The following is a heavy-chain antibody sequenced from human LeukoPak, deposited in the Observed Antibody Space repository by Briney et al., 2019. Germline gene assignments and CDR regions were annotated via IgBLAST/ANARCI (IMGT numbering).Heavy chain of an antibody. CDR1: GFTFSSYA. Sequence: HPGGSLRLSCAASGFTFSSYAMSWVRQAPGKGLEWVSAISGSGGSTYYADSVKGRFTISRDNSKNTLYLQMNSLRAEDTAVYYCARDWPGAYTMVRARGALDIWGQGTMVTVSS. J-gene: IGHJ3*02. CDR3: ARDWPGAYTMVRARGALDI. CDR2: ISGSGGST. V-gene: IGHV3-23*01. D-gene: IGHD3-10*01.